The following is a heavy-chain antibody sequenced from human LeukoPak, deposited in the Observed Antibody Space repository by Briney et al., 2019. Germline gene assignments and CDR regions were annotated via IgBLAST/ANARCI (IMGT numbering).Heavy chain of an antibody. CDR1: GYTFTDSY. Sequence: GASVKVSCKPSGYTFTDSYIHWVRQAPGVGLQWMGWISPNNGDTKYAEDFQDRVTMTRDTSINTAYMELTGLTPDDTAVYYCVRSPIGASAYRGRGTLVTVSS. V-gene: IGHV1-2*02. CDR2: ISPNNGDT. D-gene: IGHD3-10*01. J-gene: IGHJ4*02. CDR3: VRSPIGASAY.